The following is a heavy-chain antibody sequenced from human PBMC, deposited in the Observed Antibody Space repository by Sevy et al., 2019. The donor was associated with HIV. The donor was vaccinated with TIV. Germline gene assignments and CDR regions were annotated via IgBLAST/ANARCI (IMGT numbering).Heavy chain of an antibody. V-gene: IGHV3-30*03. CDR3: AHLDFDVYTTMGMGEY. CDR1: GFTFSSYD. Sequence: GGSLRLSCAASGFTFSSYDMHWVRQAPGKGLEWVAFISFGGSNKYYADSVKGRFTISRDNSKNTLYLQINGLRPEDTAVYYCAHLDFDVYTTMGMGEYWGQGTLVTVSS. D-gene: IGHD5-18*01. CDR2: ISFGGSNK. J-gene: IGHJ4*02.